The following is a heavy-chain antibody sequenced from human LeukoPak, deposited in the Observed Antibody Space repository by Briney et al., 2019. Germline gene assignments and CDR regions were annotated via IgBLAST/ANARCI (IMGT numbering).Heavy chain of an antibody. Sequence: ASVKVSCKASGYTFTSYGISWVRQAPGQGLEWMGWISAYNGNTNYAQKLQGRVTMTTDTSTSTAYMELRSLRSDDTAVYYCARSLRGSYYHDAFDIWGQGTMVTVSS. CDR2: ISAYNGNT. CDR3: ARSLRGSYYHDAFDI. J-gene: IGHJ3*02. CDR1: GYTFTSYG. D-gene: IGHD1-26*01. V-gene: IGHV1-18*01.